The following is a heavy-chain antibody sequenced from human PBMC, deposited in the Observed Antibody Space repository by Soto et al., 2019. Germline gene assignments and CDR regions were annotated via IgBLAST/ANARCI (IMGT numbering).Heavy chain of an antibody. V-gene: IGHV3-30-3*01. J-gene: IGHJ6*02. CDR2: ISYDGSNK. D-gene: IGHD3-22*01. CDR1: GFTFSSYA. CDR3: ARDKFYYYDSSGPEGGYYYYGMDV. Sequence: LRLSCAASGFTFSSYAMHWVRQAPGKGLEWVAVISYDGSNKYYADSVKGRFTISRDNSKNTLYLQMNSLRAEDTAVYYCARDKFYYYDSSGPEGGYYYYGMDVWGQGTTVTVSS.